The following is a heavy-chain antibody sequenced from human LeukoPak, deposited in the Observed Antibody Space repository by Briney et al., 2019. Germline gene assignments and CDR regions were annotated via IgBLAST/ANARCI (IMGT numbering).Heavy chain of an antibody. CDR2: ISGSGGST. CDR1: GFTFSSYA. Sequence: GGSLRLSCAASGFTFSSYAMSWVRQAPGKGLEWVSVISGSGGSTYYADSVKGRFTISRDNSKNTLYLQMNSLRADDTAMYYCARDPGSSSFDYWGQGSLVTVSS. CDR3: ARDPGSSSFDY. V-gene: IGHV3-23*01. D-gene: IGHD6-13*01. J-gene: IGHJ4*02.